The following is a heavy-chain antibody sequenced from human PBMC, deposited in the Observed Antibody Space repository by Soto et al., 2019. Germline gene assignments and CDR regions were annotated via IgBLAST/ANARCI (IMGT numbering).Heavy chain of an antibody. V-gene: IGHV4-34*01. CDR1: GGSFSGYH. CDR3: GSGLILWVGELSRRGGCDCYMDV. D-gene: IGHD3-10*01. CDR2: INDNGNI. Sequence: QVQLQQWGAGLLKPSETLSLTCAAYGGSFSGYHWTWIRQTPGKGLEWIGEINDNGNINYNPSPRRRVTLLAETARKQVSLKLSSVPAVGTAVYCCGSGLILWVGELSRRGGCDCYMDVWGKGPTVTVSS. J-gene: IGHJ6*03.